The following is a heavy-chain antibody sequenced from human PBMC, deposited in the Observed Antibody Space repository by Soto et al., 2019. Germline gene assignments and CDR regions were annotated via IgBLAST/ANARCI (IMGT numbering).Heavy chain of an antibody. D-gene: IGHD6-13*01. V-gene: IGHV3-15*01. CDR1: GFTFSNAW. CDR3: TTDGRGIAAAAAFDI. J-gene: IGHJ3*02. Sequence: GGSLRLSCAASGFTFSNAWMSWVRQAPGKGLEWVGRIKSKTDGGTTDYAAPVKGRFTISRDDSKNTLYLQMNSLKTEDTAVYYCTTDGRGIAAAAAFDIWGQGTMVTVSS. CDR2: IKSKTDGGTT.